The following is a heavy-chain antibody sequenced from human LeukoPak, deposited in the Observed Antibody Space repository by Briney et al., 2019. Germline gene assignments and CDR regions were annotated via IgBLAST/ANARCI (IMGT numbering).Heavy chain of an antibody. V-gene: IGHV3-53*01. CDR3: ARSSSGWHDY. CDR1: GFIVSSHF. CDR2: IYVDGST. Sequence: GGSLRLSCAASGFIVSSHFMSWVRQAPGKGLEWVSVIYVDGSTYYADSVKGRFTISRDNSKNTLLLQMNSLRADNTAVYYCARSSSGWHDYWGQGTLVNVSS. D-gene: IGHD6-19*01. J-gene: IGHJ4*02.